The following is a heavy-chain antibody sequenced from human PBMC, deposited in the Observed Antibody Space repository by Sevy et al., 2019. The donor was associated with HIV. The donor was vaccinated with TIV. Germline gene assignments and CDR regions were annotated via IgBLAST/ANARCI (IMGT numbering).Heavy chain of an antibody. V-gene: IGHV3-9*01. CDR2: ISWKSGSI. CDR1: GFTFDDYA. Sequence: GRSLRLSCAASGFTFDDYAMHWVRQAPGKGLEWVSGISWKSGSIGYADSVKGRFTISRDNAKNSLYLQMNSLRADDTALYYCAKEVYGGIAAAGTGEFDPWGQGTLVTVSS. J-gene: IGHJ5*02. CDR3: AKEVYGGIAAAGTGEFDP. D-gene: IGHD6-13*01.